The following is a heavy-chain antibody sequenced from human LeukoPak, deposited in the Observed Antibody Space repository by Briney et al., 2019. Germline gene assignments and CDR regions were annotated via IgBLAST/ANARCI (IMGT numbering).Heavy chain of an antibody. CDR3: AREGAKDYYDSSGYVD. CDR1: RFTFSNYA. V-gene: IGHV3-23*01. D-gene: IGHD3-22*01. CDR2: ISGSGGST. J-gene: IGHJ4*02. Sequence: GGSLRLSCAASRFTFSNYAMSWVRQAPGKGLEWVSTISGSGGSTYYADSVKGRFTISRDNAKNSLYLQMNSLRAEDTAVYYCAREGAKDYYDSSGYVDWGQGTLVTVSS.